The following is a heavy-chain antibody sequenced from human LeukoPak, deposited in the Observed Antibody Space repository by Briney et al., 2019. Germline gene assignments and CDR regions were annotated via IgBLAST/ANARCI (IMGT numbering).Heavy chain of an antibody. CDR3: ARNDGGYSYGFDY. Sequence: SVKVSCKASGGTFSSYAISWVRQAPGQGLEWMGGIIPIFGKANYAQKFQGRVTITADESTSTAYMELSSLRSEDTAVYYCARNDGGYSYGFDYWGQGTLVTVSS. CDR2: IIPIFGKA. D-gene: IGHD5-18*01. V-gene: IGHV1-69*13. J-gene: IGHJ4*02. CDR1: GGTFSSYA.